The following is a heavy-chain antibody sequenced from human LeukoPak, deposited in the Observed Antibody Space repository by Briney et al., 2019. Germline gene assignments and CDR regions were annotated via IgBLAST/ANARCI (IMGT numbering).Heavy chain of an antibody. CDR2: INSDGSST. CDR1: GFTFSSYW. D-gene: IGHD3-3*01. Sequence: PGGSLRLSCVASGFTFSSYWMHWVRQAPGKGLVWVSRINSDGSSTSYADSVKGRFTISRDNAKNTLYLQMNSLRAEDTAVYYCARSGHYDFWSGDYWGQGTLVTVSS. J-gene: IGHJ4*02. CDR3: ARSGHYDFWSGDY. V-gene: IGHV3-74*01.